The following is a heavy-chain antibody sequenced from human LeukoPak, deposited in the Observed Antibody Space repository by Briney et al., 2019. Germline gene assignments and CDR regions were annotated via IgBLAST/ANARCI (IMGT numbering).Heavy chain of an antibody. CDR2: IYTSGTT. CDR3: ARLSTVTTSFDY. J-gene: IGHJ4*02. CDR1: GGSISSYY. D-gene: IGHD4-17*01. V-gene: IGHV4-4*07. Sequence: SETLSLTCTVSGGSISSYYWSWIRQPAGKGLEWIGRIYTSGTTHYNPSLKSRVTLSVDTSKNQFSLKLSSVTAADTAVYYCARLSTVTTSFDYWGQGTLVTVSS.